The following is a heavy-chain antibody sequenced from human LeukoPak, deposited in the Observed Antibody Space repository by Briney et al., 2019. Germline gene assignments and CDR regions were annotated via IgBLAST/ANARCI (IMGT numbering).Heavy chain of an antibody. CDR1: GFIFSNYA. CDR2: ISSNGGTT. D-gene: IGHD3-22*01. J-gene: IGHJ4*02. Sequence: GGSLRLSCSASGFIFSNYAMHWVRQAAGKGLEYVSAISSNGGTTYYADSVTGRFTSSRDTSKNTLYIQMSSLRVEDTAVYYCVRDRPTGIYGDSSGYYWGLLDYWGQGTLVTVSP. V-gene: IGHV3-64*05. CDR3: VRDRPTGIYGDSSGYYWGLLDY.